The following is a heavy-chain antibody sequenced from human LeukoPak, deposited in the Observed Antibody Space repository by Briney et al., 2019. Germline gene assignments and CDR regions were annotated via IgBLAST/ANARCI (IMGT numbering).Heavy chain of an antibody. D-gene: IGHD1-14*01. CDR1: GLTFSTSG. CDR3: ATETNGRHYDY. CDR2: IGPTGSDR. V-gene: IGHV3-21*06. J-gene: IGHJ4*02. Sequence: GGSLRLSCTASGLTFSTSGFNWVRQAPGKGLEWVASIGPTGSDRYHADSIKGRFTITRDNANNFLYLQMNSLRAEDTAVYYCATETNGRHYDYWGQGTLLTVSS.